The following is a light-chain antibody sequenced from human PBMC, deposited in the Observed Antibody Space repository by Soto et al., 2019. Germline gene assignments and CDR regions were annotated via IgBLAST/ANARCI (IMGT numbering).Light chain of an antibody. CDR1: GSDIGTYNY. CDR3: KSYTSASTYV. CDR2: DVT. J-gene: IGLJ1*01. Sequence: LTQPASVSGSPGQSITISCTGTGSDIGTYNYVSWYQHHPGKAPKFIIYDVTNRPSGVSDRFSGSKSGNTASLTISGLQGEDEADYFCKSYTSASTYVFGTGTKVTVL. V-gene: IGLV2-14*03.